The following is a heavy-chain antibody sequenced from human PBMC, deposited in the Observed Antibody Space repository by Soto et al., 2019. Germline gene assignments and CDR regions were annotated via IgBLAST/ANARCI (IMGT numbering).Heavy chain of an antibody. CDR2: ISRSGSPT. J-gene: IGHJ4*02. CDR1: GFTFSSYE. CDR3: VRDSSGSIFDY. V-gene: IGHV3-48*03. D-gene: IGHD3-10*01. Sequence: GGSLRLSCAASGFTFSSYEMNWVRQAPGKGLEWVSYISRSGSPTYYAASVRGRFTISRDNARNTLHLQMRSLSADDTAVYYCVRDSSGSIFDYWGQGIRVTVS.